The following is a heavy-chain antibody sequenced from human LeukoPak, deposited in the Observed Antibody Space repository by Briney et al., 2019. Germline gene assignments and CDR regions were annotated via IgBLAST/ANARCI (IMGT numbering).Heavy chain of an antibody. CDR1: GYNFLTFW. J-gene: IGHJ6*03. D-gene: IGHD4-17*01. V-gene: IGHV5-51*01. CDR3: ARLLDYDSTYYYMDV. Sequence: GASLKISCETPGYNFLTFWIAWVRQMPGKGLEWMGVIYPGDSDTRYSPSFQGQVSISVDTSLSTAYLQWRSLRASDTAMYYCARLLDYDSTYYYMDVWGIGTSVIVS. CDR2: IYPGDSDT.